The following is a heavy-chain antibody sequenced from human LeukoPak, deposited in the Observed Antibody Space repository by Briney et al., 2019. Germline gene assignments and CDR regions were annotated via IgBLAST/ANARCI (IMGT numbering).Heavy chain of an antibody. D-gene: IGHD6-13*01. CDR2: IYYSGST. CDR1: GGSISSGGYY. CDR3: ARHAPYSSSWYDY. V-gene: IGHV4-61*08. Sequence: SETLSLTCTVSGGSISSGGYYWSWIRQPPGKGLEWIGYIYYSGSTNYNPSLKSRVTISVDTSKNQFSLKLSSVTAADTAVYYCARHAPYSSSWYDYWGQGTLVTVSS. J-gene: IGHJ4*02.